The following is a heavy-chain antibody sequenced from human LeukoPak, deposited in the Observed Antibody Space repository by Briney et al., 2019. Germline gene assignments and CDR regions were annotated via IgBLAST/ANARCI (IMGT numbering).Heavy chain of an antibody. CDR3: ARHSYSTSAGPYDY. D-gene: IGHD6-6*01. CDR2: IHYSGST. J-gene: IGHJ4*02. Sequence: PSETLSLTCSVSRGSISGYYWSWIRQPPGKGLEWIGYIHYSGSTNYNPSLKSRVTISVDKSKNQFSLKLSSVTAADTAVYYCARHSYSTSAGPYDYWGQGTLVTVSS. V-gene: IGHV4-59*08. CDR1: RGSISGYY.